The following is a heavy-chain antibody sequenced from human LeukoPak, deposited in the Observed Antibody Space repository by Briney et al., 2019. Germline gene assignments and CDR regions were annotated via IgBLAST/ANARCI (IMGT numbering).Heavy chain of an antibody. CDR3: ARAPLYSSGWDFDY. D-gene: IGHD6-19*01. CDR2: INWNGGST. V-gene: IGHV3-20*04. J-gene: IGHJ4*02. Sequence: PGGSLRLSCAASGFTFSSYAMSWVRQAPGKGLEWVSGINWNGGSTGYADSVKGRFTISRDNAKNSLYLQMNSLRAEDTALYYCARAPLYSSGWDFDYWGQGTLVTVSS. CDR1: GFTFSSYA.